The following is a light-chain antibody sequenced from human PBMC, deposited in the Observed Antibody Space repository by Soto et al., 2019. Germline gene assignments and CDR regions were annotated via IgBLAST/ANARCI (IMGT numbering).Light chain of an antibody. CDR3: SAYTSRSTLV. CDR1: RRDVGAYNL. J-gene: IGLJ2*01. CDR2: EVR. V-gene: IGLV2-14*01. Sequence: QSVLTQPVSVSGSPGQSITISCSGTRRDVGAYNLVSWYQQPPGKAPQLLIYEVRNRPSGISSRFSGSRSGNTASLTISSLLPEDEADYYCSAYTSRSTLVFGGGTKVTVL.